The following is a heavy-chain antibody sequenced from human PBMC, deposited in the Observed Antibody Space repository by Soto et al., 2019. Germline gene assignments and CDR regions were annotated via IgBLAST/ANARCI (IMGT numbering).Heavy chain of an antibody. V-gene: IGHV3-9*01. J-gene: IGHJ4*02. D-gene: IGHD5-12*01. CDR2: ISWNSGNM. CDR1: GFSFDDYA. CDR3: AKDTGYSGYQGTFDY. Sequence: PGGSLRLSCAASGFSFDDYAMHWVRQAPGKGLEWVSGISWNSGNMGYADSVKGRFTISRDNAKNSLYLQMNSLRAEDTALYYCAKDTGYSGYQGTFDYWGQGTLVTVSS.